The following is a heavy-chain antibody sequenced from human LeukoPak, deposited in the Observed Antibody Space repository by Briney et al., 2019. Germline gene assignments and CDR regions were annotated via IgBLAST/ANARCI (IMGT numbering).Heavy chain of an antibody. V-gene: IGHV1-18*01. Sequence: ASVKVSCKASGYTFTSYGISWVRQAPGQGLEWMGWISAYNGNTNYAQKLQGRVTMTTDTSTSTAFMELRSLRSDDTAVYYCAREVVQGSGSYYNTHSDYMDVWGKGTTVTISS. CDR1: GYTFTSYG. J-gene: IGHJ6*03. D-gene: IGHD3-10*01. CDR3: AREVVQGSGSYYNTHSDYMDV. CDR2: ISAYNGNT.